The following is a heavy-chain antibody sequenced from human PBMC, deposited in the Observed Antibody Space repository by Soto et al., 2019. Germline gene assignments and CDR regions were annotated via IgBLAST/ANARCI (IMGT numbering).Heavy chain of an antibody. Sequence: SETLSLTCTVSGGSISSGGYYWSWIRQHPGKGLEWIGYIYYSGSTYYNPSLKSRVTISVDTSKNQFSLKLSSVTAADTAVYYCAREWRSQRGTMDVWGKGTTVTVSS. D-gene: IGHD1-1*01. V-gene: IGHV4-31*03. CDR1: GGSISSGGYY. J-gene: IGHJ6*03. CDR2: IYYSGST. CDR3: AREWRSQRGTMDV.